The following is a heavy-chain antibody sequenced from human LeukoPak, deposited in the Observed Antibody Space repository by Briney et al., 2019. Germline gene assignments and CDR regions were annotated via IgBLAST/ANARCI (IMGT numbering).Heavy chain of an antibody. CDR3: AQPTIFGVVTPYYMDV. V-gene: IGHV1-18*01. D-gene: IGHD3-3*01. J-gene: IGHJ6*03. Sequence: ASVKVSCKASGYTFTSYGISWVRQAPGQGLEWMGWISAYNGNTNYAQKLQGRVTMTTDTSTSTAYMELRSLRSDDTAVYYCAQPTIFGVVTPYYMDVWGKGTTVTVSS. CDR2: ISAYNGNT. CDR1: GYTFTSYG.